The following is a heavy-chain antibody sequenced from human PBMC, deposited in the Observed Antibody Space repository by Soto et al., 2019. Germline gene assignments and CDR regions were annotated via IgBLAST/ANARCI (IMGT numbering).Heavy chain of an antibody. D-gene: IGHD3-10*01. CDR2: IAGGSNYI. V-gene: IGHV3-21*01. J-gene: IGHJ4*02. CDR3: ARDRDYYGSGFDY. Sequence: EVQLVESGGGQVKPGGFLRLSCAASGFTFSSYTMNWVRQAPDKGLEWVSSIAGGSNYIYYADSATGRFTISRDNAKNSLYLQMNSLRAEDTAVYYCARDRDYYGSGFDYWGQGTLVTVSS. CDR1: GFTFSSYT.